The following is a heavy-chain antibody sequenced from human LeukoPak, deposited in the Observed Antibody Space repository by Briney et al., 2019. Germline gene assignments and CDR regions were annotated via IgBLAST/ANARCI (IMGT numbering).Heavy chain of an antibody. J-gene: IGHJ4*02. CDR3: ARECGTSCYKRGFDY. CDR2: IIPILGTA. Sequence: SVKVSCKASGGTFSSYAISWVRQAPGQGLEWMGGIIPILGTANYAQKFQGRVTITADESTTTVYMELSSLRSEDTAVYYCARECGTSCYKRGFDYWGQGTLVTVSS. D-gene: IGHD2-2*02. CDR1: GGTFSSYA. V-gene: IGHV1-69*13.